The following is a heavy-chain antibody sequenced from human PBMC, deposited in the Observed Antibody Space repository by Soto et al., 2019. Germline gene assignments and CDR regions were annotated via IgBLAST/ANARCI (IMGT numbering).Heavy chain of an antibody. V-gene: IGHV4-34*01. CDR1: GGTFSGYY. Sequence: SETLSLTCAVYGGTFSGYYGSWIRQPPGKGLEWIGEINHSGSTNYNPSLKSRVTISVDTSKNQFSLKLSSVTAADTAVYYCARGRGVPAYYYYMDVWGKGTTVTVSS. J-gene: IGHJ6*03. D-gene: IGHD2-2*01. CDR3: ARGRGVPAYYYYMDV. CDR2: INHSGST.